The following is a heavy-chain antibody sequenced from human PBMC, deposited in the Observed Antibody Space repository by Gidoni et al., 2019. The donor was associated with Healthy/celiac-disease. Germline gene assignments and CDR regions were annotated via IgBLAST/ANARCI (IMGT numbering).Heavy chain of an antibody. J-gene: IGHJ6*02. V-gene: IGHV3-30*18. CDR3: AKPYYYGSKSYYYGMDV. CDR2: ISYDGSNK. D-gene: IGHD3-10*01. Sequence: QVQLVESGGGVVQPGRSLRLSCAASGFTFCSYGMHWVRQAPGKGLEWVAVISYDGSNKYYADSVKGRFTISRDNSKNTLYLQMNSLRAEDTAVYYCAKPYYYGSKSYYYGMDVWGQGTTVTVSS. CDR1: GFTFCSYG.